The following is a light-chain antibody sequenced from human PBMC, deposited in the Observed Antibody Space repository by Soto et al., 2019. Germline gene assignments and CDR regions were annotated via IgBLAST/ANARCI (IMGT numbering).Light chain of an antibody. CDR1: QSVSSSY. V-gene: IGKV3-20*01. CDR3: QQYGSSPWT. CDR2: GAS. Sequence: EIVLTQSPGTLSLSPGERATLSCRASQSVSSSYLAWYHQKPGQAPRLLIYGASSRATAIPDRFSGSGSGTDFTLTVSRLEPEDFAVYYCQQYGSSPWTFGQGTKVGIK. J-gene: IGKJ1*01.